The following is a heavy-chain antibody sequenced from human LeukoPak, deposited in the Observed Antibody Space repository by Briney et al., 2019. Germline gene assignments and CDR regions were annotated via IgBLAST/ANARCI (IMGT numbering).Heavy chain of an antibody. Sequence: ASVKVSCKASGYTFTSYYMHWARQAPGQGLEWMGIINPSGGSTSYAQKFQGRVTMTRDTSTSTVYMELSSLRSEDTAVYYCASLPAATAFNYWGQGTLVTVSS. CDR3: ASLPAATAFNY. CDR1: GYTFTSYY. CDR2: INPSGGST. V-gene: IGHV1-46*01. J-gene: IGHJ4*02. D-gene: IGHD2-2*01.